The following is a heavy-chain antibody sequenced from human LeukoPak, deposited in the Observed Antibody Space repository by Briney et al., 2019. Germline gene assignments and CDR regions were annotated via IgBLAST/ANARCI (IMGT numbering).Heavy chain of an antibody. Sequence: GETLRLSCAASGFTFSSHGMNWVRQAPGKGLEWVSGISGSGGNTYYADSVKGRFTISRDNPKNSLYLQMNSLRAEDTAVYYCARVWYSNGWAPSYYFDYGGQGTRDTVSS. V-gene: IGHV3-21*01. CDR2: ISGSGGNT. J-gene: IGHJ4*02. D-gene: IGHD6-19*01. CDR1: GFTFSSHG. CDR3: ARVWYSNGWAPSYYFDY.